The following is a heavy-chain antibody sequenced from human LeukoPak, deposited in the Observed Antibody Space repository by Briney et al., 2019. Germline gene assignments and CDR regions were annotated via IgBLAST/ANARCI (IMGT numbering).Heavy chain of an antibody. Sequence: ASVKVSCKASGYTFTSYGISWVRQAPGQGLEWMGWISAYNGNTNYAQKLQGRVTMATDTSTSTAYMELRSLRSDDTAVYYCARGDYGDYVGYFDYWGQGTLVTVSS. D-gene: IGHD4-17*01. CDR3: ARGDYGDYVGYFDY. CDR2: ISAYNGNT. CDR1: GYTFTSYG. V-gene: IGHV1-18*01. J-gene: IGHJ4*02.